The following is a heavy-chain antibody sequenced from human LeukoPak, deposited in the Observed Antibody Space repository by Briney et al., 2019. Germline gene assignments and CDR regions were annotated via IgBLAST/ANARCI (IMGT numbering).Heavy chain of an antibody. CDR1: GGSFSGYY. CDR2: INHSGST. Sequence: SETLSLTCAVYGGSFSGYYWSWIRQPPGKGLEWIGEINHSGSTNYNPSLKSRVTISVDTSKNQFSLKLSSVTAADTAVYYCVRVTGDSSGYYYWFDPWGQGTLVTVSS. V-gene: IGHV4-34*01. CDR3: VRVTGDSSGYYYWFDP. J-gene: IGHJ5*02. D-gene: IGHD3-22*01.